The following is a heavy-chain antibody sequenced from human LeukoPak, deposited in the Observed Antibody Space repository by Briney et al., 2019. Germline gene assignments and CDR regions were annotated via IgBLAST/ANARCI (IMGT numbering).Heavy chain of an antibody. CDR3: ASNKYYYDSSDY. D-gene: IGHD3-22*01. CDR2: IYPGDSDT. J-gene: IGHJ4*02. CDR1: GSRFTSYW. Sequence: GESLKISCKGSGSRFTSYWIGWVRQMPGKGLEGMGIIYPGDSDTRYSPSFQGQVTISADKSISTAYLQWSSLKASDTAMYYCASNKYYYDSSDYWGQGTLVTVSS. V-gene: IGHV5-51*01.